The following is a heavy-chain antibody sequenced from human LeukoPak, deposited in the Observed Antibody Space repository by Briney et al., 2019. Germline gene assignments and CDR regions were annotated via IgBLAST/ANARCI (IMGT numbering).Heavy chain of an antibody. CDR2: INYSGST. V-gene: IGHV4-34*01. Sequence: SETLSLTCAVYGGSFSGYYWSWMRQPPGKGLEWIGEINYSGSTNYNPSLKSRVTISVDTSKNQFSLKLSSVTAADTAVYYCARHPHTYYDILTGYYRGAPFDYWGQGTLVTVSS. J-gene: IGHJ4*02. D-gene: IGHD3-9*01. CDR3: ARHPHTYYDILTGYYRGAPFDY. CDR1: GGSFSGYY.